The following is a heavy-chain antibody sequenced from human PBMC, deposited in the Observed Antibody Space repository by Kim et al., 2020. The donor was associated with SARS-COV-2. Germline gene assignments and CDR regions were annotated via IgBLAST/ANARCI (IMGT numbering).Heavy chain of an antibody. CDR2: LNNDGSST. CDR1: GFTFSGAW. J-gene: IGHJ6*02. V-gene: IGHV3-74*01. Sequence: GGSLRLSCTTSGFTFSGAWMHWVRQVPGKGLVWVARLNNDGSSTYYADSVKGRFTISRDNAKSTLSLQMNSLRAEDTAVYYCVRHNNMDVWGQGTTVTVSS. D-gene: IGHD1-1*01. CDR3: VRHNNMDV.